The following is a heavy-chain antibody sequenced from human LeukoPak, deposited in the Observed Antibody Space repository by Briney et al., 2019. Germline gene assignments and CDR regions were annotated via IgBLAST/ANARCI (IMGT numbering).Heavy chain of an antibody. D-gene: IGHD3-22*01. CDR3: AREYYDSSGYYVFFDY. J-gene: IGHJ4*02. V-gene: IGHV4-59*12. CDR1: GGSISSYY. Sequence: SETLSLTCAVSGGSISSYYWSWIRQPPGKGLERIGYIYYSGGTNYNPSLKSRVTISVDTSKNQFSLKLSSVTAADTAVYYCAREYYDSSGYYVFFDYWGQGTLVTVSS. CDR2: IYYSGGT.